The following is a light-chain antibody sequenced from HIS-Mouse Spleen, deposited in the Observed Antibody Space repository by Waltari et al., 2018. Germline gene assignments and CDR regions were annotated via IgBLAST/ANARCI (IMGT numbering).Light chain of an antibody. J-gene: IGKJ4*01. V-gene: IGKV3-20*01. CDR1: QSVSSSY. Sequence: EIVLTQSPGTLSLSPGERATPSCRASQSVSSSYLAWYQQKPGQAPRLLIYGASSRATGIPDRFSGSGSGTDFTLTISRLEPEDFAVYYCQQYGSSPPALTFGGGTKVEIK. CDR3: QQYGSSPPALT. CDR2: GAS.